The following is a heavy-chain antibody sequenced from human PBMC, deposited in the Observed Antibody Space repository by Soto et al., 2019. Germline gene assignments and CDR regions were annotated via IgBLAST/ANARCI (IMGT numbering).Heavy chain of an antibody. D-gene: IGHD3-3*01. CDR3: ARARVAYFFDY. CDR2: INDSGSA. V-gene: IGHV4-34*01. CDR1: GGSFSGYF. J-gene: IGHJ4*01. Sequence: SETLSLTCAVSGGSFSGYFCSWIRQSPGKGLAWIGEINDSGSAKYTPSLKSRVTISLDTSKNQFSLTLRSVTAADTAVYYCARARVAYFFDYWGHGTLVTVSS.